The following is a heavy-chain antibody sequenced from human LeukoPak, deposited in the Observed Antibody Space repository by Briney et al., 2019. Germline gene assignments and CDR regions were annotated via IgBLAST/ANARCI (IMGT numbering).Heavy chain of an antibody. Sequence: SVKVSCKASGGTFSSYAISWVRQAPGQGLEWMGGIIPIFGTANYAQKFQGRVTITADESTSTAYMELSSLRSEDTAVYYCATSMIKGDTVAGPDDAFDIWGQGTMVTVSS. J-gene: IGHJ3*02. CDR3: ATSMIKGDTVAGPDDAFDI. CDR2: IIPIFGTA. CDR1: GGTFSSYA. V-gene: IGHV1-69*13. D-gene: IGHD6-19*01.